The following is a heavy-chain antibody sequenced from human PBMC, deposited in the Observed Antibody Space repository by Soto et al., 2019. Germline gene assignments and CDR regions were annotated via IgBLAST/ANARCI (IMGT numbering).Heavy chain of an antibody. J-gene: IGHJ5*02. D-gene: IGHD6-13*01. Sequence: EVQLVESGGGLVQPGRSLRLSCAASGFSFDDYAMYWVRQAPGKGLEWVSVISWNSRSIGYADSVKGRFTISRDNAKNSLYLQMNSLRAEDTALYYCAKGGSWSFIAPAGTGNWFAPWGQGTLVTVSS. CDR3: AKGGSWSFIAPAGTGNWFAP. CDR2: ISWNSRSI. CDR1: GFSFDDYA. V-gene: IGHV3-9*01.